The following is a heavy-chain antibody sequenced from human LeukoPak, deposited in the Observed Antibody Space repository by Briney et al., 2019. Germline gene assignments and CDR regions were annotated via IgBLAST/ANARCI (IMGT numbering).Heavy chain of an antibody. CDR3: AIDHIGLALT. D-gene: IGHD2-21*01. J-gene: IGHJ5*02. V-gene: IGHV4-59*01. CDR1: RVSICSFY. CDR2: IYYNGST. Sequence: NPSETLSLTSSVSRVSICSFYWVWIRQPPGKGLEWIGYIYYNGSTNYNPSLKSRVTISLDTSKNLFSLRLTSVTAADTAVYYCAIDHIGLALTWGQGTLVTVSS.